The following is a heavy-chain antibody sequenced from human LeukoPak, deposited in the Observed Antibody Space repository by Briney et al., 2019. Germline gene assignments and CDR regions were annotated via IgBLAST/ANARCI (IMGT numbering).Heavy chain of an antibody. D-gene: IGHD4-11*01. CDR3: AKVKSHDYTLGAFDI. Sequence: ASVKVSCKASGGTFSSYAISWVRQAPGQGLEWMGGIIPIFGTANYAQKFQGRVTITTDESTSTAYMELSSLRSEDTAVYYCAKVKSHDYTLGAFDIWGQGTMVTVSS. V-gene: IGHV1-69*05. J-gene: IGHJ3*02. CDR2: IIPIFGTA. CDR1: GGTFSSYA.